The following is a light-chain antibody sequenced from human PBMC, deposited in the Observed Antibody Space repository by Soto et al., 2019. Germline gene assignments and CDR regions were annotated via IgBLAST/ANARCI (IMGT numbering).Light chain of an antibody. CDR2: LGS. Sequence: DIVMTQSSLSLPVTPGEPASISCRSSQSLLHSNGYNYLDWYLQKPGQSPQLLIYLGSNRSSGVPDRFNGSGSGTDFTLKISRVEAEDVGVYYCMQALQTLMYTFGQGTKVDIK. J-gene: IGKJ2*01. CDR1: QSLLHSNGYNY. CDR3: MQALQTLMYT. V-gene: IGKV2-28*01.